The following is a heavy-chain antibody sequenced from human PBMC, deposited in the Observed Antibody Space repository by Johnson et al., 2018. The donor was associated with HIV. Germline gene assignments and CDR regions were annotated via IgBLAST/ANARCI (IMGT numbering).Heavy chain of an antibody. J-gene: IGHJ3*02. CDR2: ISSSGTAK. Sequence: QVQLVESGGGVVQPGRSLRLSCAASGFTFSNYYMNWMRQAPGKGLEWLSYISSSGTAKYYADSVKGRFTISRDNSKNTLYLQMNSLTTEDTAVYYCANLGDYGGNNGFDIWGQGTMVTVSS. CDR1: GFTFSNYY. CDR3: ANLGDYGGNNGFDI. D-gene: IGHD4-23*01. V-gene: IGHV3-11*04.